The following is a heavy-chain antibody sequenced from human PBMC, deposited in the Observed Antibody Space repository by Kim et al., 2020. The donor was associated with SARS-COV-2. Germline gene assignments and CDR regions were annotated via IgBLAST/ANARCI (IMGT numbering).Heavy chain of an antibody. V-gene: IGHV3-30*18. CDR3: ANSIAAAGSFDY. CDR2: ISYDGSNK. J-gene: IGHJ4*02. D-gene: IGHD6-13*01. CDR1: GFTFSSYG. Sequence: GGSLRLSCAASGFTFSSYGMHWVRQAPGKGLEWVAVISYDGSNKYYADSVKGRFTISRDNSKNTLYLQMNSLRAEDTAVYYCANSIAAAGSFDYWGQGTLVTVSS.